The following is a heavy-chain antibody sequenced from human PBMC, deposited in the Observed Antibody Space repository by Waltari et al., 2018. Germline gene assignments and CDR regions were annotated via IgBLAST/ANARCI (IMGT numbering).Heavy chain of an antibody. Sequence: QLQLQESGPGLLKPSGTLSLICALSGASLHYWWGWVRQPPGEGLEWIGQVLGSDRTNYNPSFASRVTISLDTSTHQFALKMTSATAADTALYYCARDRGRGLYLDTWGQGILVTVSP. D-gene: IGHD2-15*01. CDR2: VLGSDRT. CDR3: ARDRGRGLYLDT. CDR1: GASLHYW. V-gene: IGHV4-4*02. J-gene: IGHJ4*02.